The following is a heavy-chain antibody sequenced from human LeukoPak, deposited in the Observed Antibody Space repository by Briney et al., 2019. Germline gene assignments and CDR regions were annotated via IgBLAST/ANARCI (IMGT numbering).Heavy chain of an antibody. V-gene: IGHV1-69*05. Sequence: SVKVSCKASGGTFSSYAISWVRQAPGQGLEWMGGIIPIFGTANYAQKFQGRVTITTDESTSTAYMELSGLRSEDTAVYYCAREGIAAADSYMDVWGKGTTVTVSS. J-gene: IGHJ6*03. CDR1: GGTFSSYA. CDR2: IIPIFGTA. CDR3: AREGIAAADSYMDV. D-gene: IGHD6-13*01.